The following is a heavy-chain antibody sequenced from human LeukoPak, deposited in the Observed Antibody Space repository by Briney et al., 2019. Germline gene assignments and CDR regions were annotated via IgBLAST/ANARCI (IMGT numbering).Heavy chain of an antibody. J-gene: IGHJ4*02. D-gene: IGHD1-1*01. Sequence: GRSLRLSCAASGFTFSSYGMHWVRQAPGKGLEWVAVISYDGSNKYYADSVKGRFTISRDNSKNTLYLQMSSLRAEDTAVYYCAKDHGGTTTLDYWGQGTLVTVSS. CDR2: ISYDGSNK. V-gene: IGHV3-30*18. CDR3: AKDHGGTTTLDY. CDR1: GFTFSSYG.